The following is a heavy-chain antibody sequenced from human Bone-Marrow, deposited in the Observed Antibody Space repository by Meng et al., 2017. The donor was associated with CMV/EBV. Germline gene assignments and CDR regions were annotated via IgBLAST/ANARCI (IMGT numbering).Heavy chain of an antibody. V-gene: IGHV3-23*03. CDR2: IYSGGSST. CDR3: AKVRGSNYFDY. CDR1: GFSFSGYW. D-gene: IGHD1-26*01. J-gene: IGHJ4*02. Sequence: GALRLSCVASGFSFSGYWMTWVRQAPGKGLEWVSVIYSGGSSTYYADSVKGRFTISRDNSKNTLYLQMNSLRAEDTAVYYCAKVRGSNYFDYWGQGTLVTVSS.